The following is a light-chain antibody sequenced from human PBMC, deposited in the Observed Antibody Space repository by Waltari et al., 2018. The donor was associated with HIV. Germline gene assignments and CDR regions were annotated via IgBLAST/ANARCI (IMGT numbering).Light chain of an antibody. J-gene: IGKJ5*01. CDR3: QQYNNWPPLT. CDR2: GAS. Sequence: EIVMTQSPATLSVSPGERATLSCRASQIVSSNLAWYQQKPGQAPRHLIYGASTRATGIPARFSGSGSGTEFTLTISSLQSEDFAVYYCQQYNNWPPLTFGQGTRLEIK. CDR1: QIVSSN. V-gene: IGKV3-15*01.